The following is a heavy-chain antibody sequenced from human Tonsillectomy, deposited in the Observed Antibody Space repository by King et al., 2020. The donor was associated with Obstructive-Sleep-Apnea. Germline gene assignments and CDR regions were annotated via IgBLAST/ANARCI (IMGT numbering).Heavy chain of an antibody. CDR3: AREGHSSGRAGDFDY. D-gene: IGHD3-22*01. J-gene: IGHJ4*02. CDR1: GFTFSSSV. Sequence: HVQLVESGGGVVQPGRSLRLSCSASGFTFSSSVFQWVRQAPGKGLEWVAGISVDGRGEYYAESGKSRFPSSRVNSKNTLYLKMNSLSAVDTAVYYCAREGHSSGRAGDFDYWGQGTLVTVSS. V-gene: IGHV3-30*01. CDR2: ISVDGRGE.